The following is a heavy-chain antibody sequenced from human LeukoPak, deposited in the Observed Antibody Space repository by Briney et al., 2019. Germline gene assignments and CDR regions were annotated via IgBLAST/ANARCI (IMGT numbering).Heavy chain of an antibody. V-gene: IGHV3-48*04. Sequence: GGSLRLSCAPSGFTFSSYSMKWVRQAPGKGLEWVSYISSSSSTIYYADSVKGRFTISRDNAKNSLYLQMNSLRAEDTAVYYCARARPAYFITMVRGVTFDYWGQGTLVTVSS. CDR3: ARARPAYFITMVRGVTFDY. D-gene: IGHD3-10*01. CDR2: ISSSSSTI. J-gene: IGHJ4*02. CDR1: GFTFSSYS.